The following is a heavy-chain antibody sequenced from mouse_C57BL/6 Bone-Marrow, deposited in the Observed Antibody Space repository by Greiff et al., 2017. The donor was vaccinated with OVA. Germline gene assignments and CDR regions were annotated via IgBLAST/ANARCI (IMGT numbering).Heavy chain of an antibody. CDR2: LRNKAKGYTT. Sequence: EVMLVASEGGLVQPGGSLRLSCAASGFPFTDSYMSWFLQPPGKALEWLGFLRNKAKGYTTEYRAAGKGRFTISRDNSQSILYLQMNALRAEDSATYYCARYSHYFYAMDDWGQGTSVTVSS. D-gene: IGHD1-1*01. J-gene: IGHJ4*01. V-gene: IGHV7-3*01. CDR1: GFPFTDSY. CDR3: ARYSHYFYAMDD.